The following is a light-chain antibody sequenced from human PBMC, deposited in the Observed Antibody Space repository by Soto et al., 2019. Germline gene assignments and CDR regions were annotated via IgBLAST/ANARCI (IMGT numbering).Light chain of an antibody. V-gene: IGKV1-39*01. CDR1: QDVSSY. CDR2: EAS. J-gene: IGKJ3*01. Sequence: DIQLTQSPSPLSASVGDRVYITCRTSQDVSSYLNWYQEKPGKAPKLLVYEASTLESGVPSRFSGSGSVTDFTLTISSLQPEDSATYYCQQSYGSPPFTFGPGTRVDI. CDR3: QQSYGSPPFT.